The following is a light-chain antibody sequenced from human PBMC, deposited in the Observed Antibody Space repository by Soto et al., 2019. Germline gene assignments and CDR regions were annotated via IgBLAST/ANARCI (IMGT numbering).Light chain of an antibody. CDR1: SSDVGGYNY. V-gene: IGLV2-8*01. CDR2: EVN. J-gene: IGLJ2*01. CDR3: ASYTGTSTDVL. Sequence: QSALTQPPSASGSPGQSVAISCTGTSSDVGGYNYVSWYQQHPGKAPKLMIYEVNKRPSGVPDRFSGSKSGNTASLTVSGLQAEDEADYYCASYTGTSTDVLFGGGTKLTVL.